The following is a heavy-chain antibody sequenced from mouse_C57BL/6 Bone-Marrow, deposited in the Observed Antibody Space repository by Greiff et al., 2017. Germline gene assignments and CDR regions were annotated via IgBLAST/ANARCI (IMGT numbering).Heavy chain of an antibody. CDR1: GYTFTSYW. Sequence: QVQLQQPGAELVKPGASVKMSCKASGYTFTSYWITWVKQRPGQGLEWIGDIYPGSGSTNYNEKFKSKATLTVDTASSTAYMQLSSQRTEDSAVYYCTRPLLSAWFAYWGQRTLVAVSA. V-gene: IGHV1-55*01. J-gene: IGHJ3*01. CDR3: TRPLLSAWFAY. D-gene: IGHD6-1*01. CDR2: IYPGSGST.